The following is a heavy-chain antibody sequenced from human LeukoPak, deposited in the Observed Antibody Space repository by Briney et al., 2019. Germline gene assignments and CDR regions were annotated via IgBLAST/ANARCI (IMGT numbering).Heavy chain of an antibody. J-gene: IGHJ3*02. Sequence: QPGGSLRLSCAASGFTFSSYWMHWVRQAPGKGLVWVSRINSDGSSTSYADSVKGRFTISRDNAKNSLYLQMNSLRAEDTDVYYCARDVGASAPDAFDIWGQGTMVTVSS. CDR3: ARDVGASAPDAFDI. CDR2: INSDGSST. D-gene: IGHD1-26*01. V-gene: IGHV3-74*01. CDR1: GFTFSSYW.